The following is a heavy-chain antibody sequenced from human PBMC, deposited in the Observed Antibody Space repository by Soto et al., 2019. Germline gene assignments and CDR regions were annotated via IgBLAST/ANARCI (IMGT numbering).Heavy chain of an antibody. CDR3: ARVNMGDYIRGSYRHLDY. Sequence: SETLSLTCTVSGGSISSGGYYWSWIRQHPGKGLEWIGYIYYSGSTYYNPSLKSRVTISVDTSKNQFSLKLSSVTAADTAVYYCARVNMGDYIRGSYRHLDYWGQGTLVTVSS. CDR2: IYYSGST. V-gene: IGHV4-31*02. D-gene: IGHD3-16*02. CDR1: GGSISSGGYY. J-gene: IGHJ4*02.